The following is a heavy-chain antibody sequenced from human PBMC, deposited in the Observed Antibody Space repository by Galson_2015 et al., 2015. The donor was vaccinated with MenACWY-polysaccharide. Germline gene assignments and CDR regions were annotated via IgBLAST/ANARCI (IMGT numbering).Heavy chain of an antibody. Sequence: SLRLSCAASGFTFSSYGMHWVRQAPGKGLDWVAVISDDGTYKYYADSVKGRFTISRDNSKNTLFLQMNSLRAEDTAVYYCAKGAVVTPYSLDYWGQGTLVSVSS. V-gene: IGHV3-30*18. J-gene: IGHJ4*02. D-gene: IGHD2-15*01. CDR2: ISDDGTYK. CDR3: AKGAVVTPYSLDY. CDR1: GFTFSSYG.